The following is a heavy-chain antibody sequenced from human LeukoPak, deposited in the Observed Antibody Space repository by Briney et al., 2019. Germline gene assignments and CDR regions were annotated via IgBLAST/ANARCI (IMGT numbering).Heavy chain of an antibody. J-gene: IGHJ4*02. CDR1: GGSISSYY. V-gene: IGHV4-59*08. CDR3: AGHHPRNTVDF. D-gene: IGHD2-8*02. Sequence: PSETLSLTCTVSGGSISSYYWSWIRQPPGKGLEWIAYISDIGSNNYHPSLKSRVTISLDTSKNQFSLKLSSVTAADTAVYYCAGHHPRNTVDFWGQGTLVTVSS. CDR2: ISDIGSN.